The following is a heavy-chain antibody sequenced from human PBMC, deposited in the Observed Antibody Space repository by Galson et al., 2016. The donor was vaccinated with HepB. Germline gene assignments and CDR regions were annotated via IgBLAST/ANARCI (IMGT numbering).Heavy chain of an antibody. CDR1: GYTSTNYA. CDR2: INAGNGNT. CDR3: ARASYYDSSGHDVFDI. J-gene: IGHJ3*02. D-gene: IGHD3-22*01. V-gene: IGHV1-3*01. Sequence: SVKVSCKASGYTSTNYAMHWVRQAPGQRLEWMGWINAGNGNTKYSQKFQGRVTITRDTSASTAYMELSSPRSEDTAVYYCARASYYDSSGHDVFDIWGQGTMVTVSS.